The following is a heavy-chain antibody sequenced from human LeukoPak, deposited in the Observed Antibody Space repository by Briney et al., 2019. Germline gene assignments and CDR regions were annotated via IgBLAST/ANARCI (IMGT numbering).Heavy chain of an antibody. D-gene: IGHD2-15*01. J-gene: IGHJ4*02. CDR2: IYYSGST. CDR1: GGSVSSSSYY. V-gene: IGHV4-39*01. Sequence: PSETLSLTCTVSGGSVSSSSYYWGWIRQSPGKGLEWIGSIYYSGSTYNNPSLKSRVTISVDTSKNQFSLKLSSVTAADTAVYYCASPYCSGGSCLPYFDYWGQGTLVTVSS. CDR3: ASPYCSGGSCLPYFDY.